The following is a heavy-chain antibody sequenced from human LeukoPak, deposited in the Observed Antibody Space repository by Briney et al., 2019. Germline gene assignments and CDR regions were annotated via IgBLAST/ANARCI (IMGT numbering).Heavy chain of an antibody. CDR3: ARSRRTTALDY. V-gene: IGHV1-18*04. D-gene: IGHD4-17*01. Sequence: GASVKVSCKASGYTFTGYYMHWVRQAPGQGLEWMGWISAYNGNTNYAQKLQGRVTMTTDTSTSTAYMELRSLRSDDTAVYYCARSRRTTALDYWGQGTLVTVSS. CDR1: GYTFTGYY. CDR2: ISAYNGNT. J-gene: IGHJ4*02.